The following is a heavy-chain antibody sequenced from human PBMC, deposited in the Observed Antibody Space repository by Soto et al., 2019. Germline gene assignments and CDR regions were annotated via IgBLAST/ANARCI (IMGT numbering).Heavy chain of an antibody. J-gene: IGHJ4*02. D-gene: IGHD6-19*01. CDR2: IYSGGST. CDR3: ARDSSGWPLFY. Sequence: GGSLRLSCAASGFTVSSNYMSWVRQAPGKGLEWVSVIYSGGSTYYADSVKGRFTISRDNSKTTLYLQMNSLRAEDTAVYYCARDSSGWPLFYWGQGTLVTVSS. V-gene: IGHV3-53*01. CDR1: GFTVSSNY.